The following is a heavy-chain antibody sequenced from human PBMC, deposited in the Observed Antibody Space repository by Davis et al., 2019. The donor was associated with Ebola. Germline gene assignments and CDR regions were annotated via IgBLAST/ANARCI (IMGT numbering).Heavy chain of an antibody. D-gene: IGHD3-22*01. J-gene: IGHJ4*02. V-gene: IGHV3-43*01. Sequence: GESLKISCAASGFTFDDYTMHWVRQAPGKGLEWVSLISWDGGSTYYADSVKGRFTISRDNSKNTLYLQMNSLRAEDTAVYYCAKDGVTMKFSGWGQGTLVTVSS. CDR3: AKDGVTMKFSG. CDR1: GFTFDDYT. CDR2: ISWDGGST.